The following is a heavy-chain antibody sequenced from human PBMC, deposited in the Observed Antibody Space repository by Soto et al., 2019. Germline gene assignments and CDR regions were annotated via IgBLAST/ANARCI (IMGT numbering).Heavy chain of an antibody. Sequence: SVKVSCKASGGTFSSYAISWVRQAPGQGLEWMGGIIPIFGTANYAQKFQGRVTITADESTSTAYMELSSLRSEDTAVYYCARDSSGYYLPFDPWGQGTLVTVSS. D-gene: IGHD3-22*01. CDR1: GGTFSSYA. CDR3: ARDSSGYYLPFDP. CDR2: IIPIFGTA. V-gene: IGHV1-69*13. J-gene: IGHJ5*02.